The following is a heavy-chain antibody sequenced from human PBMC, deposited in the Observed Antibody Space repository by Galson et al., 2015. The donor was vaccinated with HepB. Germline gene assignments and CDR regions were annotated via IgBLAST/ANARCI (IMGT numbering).Heavy chain of an antibody. CDR1: GFTFDDYA. Sequence: SLRLSCAASGFTFDDYAMHWVRQAPGKGLEWVSGISWNSGNIDYADSVQGRFTISRDNAKKSLYLQMNSLRAEDTALYYCAKDTFGVRRAFDIWGQVTMVTVSS. CDR3: AKDTFGVRRAFDI. CDR2: ISWNSGNI. J-gene: IGHJ3*02. D-gene: IGHD3-16*01. V-gene: IGHV3-9*01.